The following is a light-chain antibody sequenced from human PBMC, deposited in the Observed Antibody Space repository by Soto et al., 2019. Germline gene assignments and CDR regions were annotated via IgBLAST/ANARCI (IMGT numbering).Light chain of an antibody. V-gene: IGKV3-11*01. CDR3: HESDALSRLT. J-gene: IGKJ4*01. CDR2: DAS. Sequence: EIVLTQSPATLSLSPGERATLSCRASQSVSSYLAWYQQKPGQAPRLLIYDASSRATGIPARFSGSGSGTDFALTISSLEPEYFKVYDCHESDALSRLTFGAGT. CDR1: QSVSSY.